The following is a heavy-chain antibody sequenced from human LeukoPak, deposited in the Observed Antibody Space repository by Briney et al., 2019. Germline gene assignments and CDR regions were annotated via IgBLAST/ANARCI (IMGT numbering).Heavy chain of an antibody. V-gene: IGHV3-48*01. Sequence: GGSLRLSCAASGFTFSSYSMNWLRQAPGKGLEWLSYISSSSSRSGSSAIYYADSVKGRFTISRDNAKNSLYLQMNSLRAEDTAVYYCARRPKTGKNFDYWGQGTLVTVSS. CDR2: ISSSSSRSGSSAI. J-gene: IGHJ4*02. CDR1: GFTFSSYS. CDR3: ARRPKTGKNFDY. D-gene: IGHD7-27*01.